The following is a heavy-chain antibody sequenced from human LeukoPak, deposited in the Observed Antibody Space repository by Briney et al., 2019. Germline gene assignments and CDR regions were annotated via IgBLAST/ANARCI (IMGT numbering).Heavy chain of an antibody. Sequence: GGSLRLSCAASGFAFNNDAMTWVRQPPGKGLEWVSTIVGDSTIEYYADSVKGRFTISSDNSKTMLFLHMNSLRAEDTAIYYCARRPYFYYYLDVWGKGTTVTVTS. CDR3: ARRPYFYYYLDV. J-gene: IGHJ6*03. CDR2: IVGDSTIE. V-gene: IGHV3-23*01. CDR1: GFAFNNDA.